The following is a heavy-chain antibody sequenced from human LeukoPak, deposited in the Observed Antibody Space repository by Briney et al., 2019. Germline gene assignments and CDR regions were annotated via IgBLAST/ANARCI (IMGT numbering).Heavy chain of an antibody. V-gene: IGHV3-30*02. Sequence: GGSLRLSCAASGFTFSSYGMHWVRQAPGKGLEWVAFIRYDGSNKYYADSVKGRFTISRDNSKNTLYLQMNSPRAEDTAVYYCAKGGSQGGSYLFDYWGQGTLVTVSS. CDR1: GFTFSSYG. J-gene: IGHJ4*02. CDR3: AKGGSQGGSYLFDY. CDR2: IRYDGSNK. D-gene: IGHD1-26*01.